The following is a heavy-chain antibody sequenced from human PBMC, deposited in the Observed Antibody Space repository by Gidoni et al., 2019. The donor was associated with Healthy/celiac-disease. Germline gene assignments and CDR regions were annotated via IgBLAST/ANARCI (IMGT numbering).Heavy chain of an antibody. J-gene: IGHJ4*02. CDR1: GFTFRSYA. D-gene: IGHD3-10*01. V-gene: IGHV3-30*04. Sequence: QVQLVESGGGVVQPGRSLRLSCAASGFTFRSYAMHWVRQAPGKGLEWVAVISYDGSNKYYADSVKGRFTISRDNSKNTLYLQMNSLRAEDTAVYYCARGDYYGSGKGLDYWGQGTLVTVSS. CDR3: ARGDYYGSGKGLDY. CDR2: ISYDGSNK.